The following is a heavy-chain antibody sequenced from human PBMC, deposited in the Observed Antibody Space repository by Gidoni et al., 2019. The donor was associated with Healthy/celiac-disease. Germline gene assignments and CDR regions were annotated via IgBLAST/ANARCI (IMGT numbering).Heavy chain of an antibody. Sequence: EVQLVEYGGGLVEPGGSLRLSGAASGFTFSNAWLNWVSQAPGKGLEWVGRIKSKTDGGTTDYAAPVKGRFTISRDDSKDTLYLQMNSLKTEDTAVYYWTTYGSDYYDSSGYSNHYWGQGTLVTVSS. V-gene: IGHV3-15*07. D-gene: IGHD3-22*01. CDR3: TTYGSDYYDSSGYSNHY. CDR1: GFTFSNAW. J-gene: IGHJ4*02. CDR2: IKSKTDGGTT.